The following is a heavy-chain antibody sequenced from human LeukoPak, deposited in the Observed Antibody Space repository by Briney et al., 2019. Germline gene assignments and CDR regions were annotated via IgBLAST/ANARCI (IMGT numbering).Heavy chain of an antibody. J-gene: IGHJ4*02. Sequence: NPGGSLRLSCTGSGFTFSSYTLHWVRQAPGKELEWVSSISSGGTFVFYADSVTGRFTISRDNAGKFLYLQMDSLRAEDTAVYYCATLGCAGENCQRAGRALGGYWGPGTLVTVSS. V-gene: IGHV3-21*01. CDR1: GFTFSSYT. D-gene: IGHD2-21*01. CDR3: ATLGCAGENCQRAGRALGGY. CDR2: ISSGGTFV.